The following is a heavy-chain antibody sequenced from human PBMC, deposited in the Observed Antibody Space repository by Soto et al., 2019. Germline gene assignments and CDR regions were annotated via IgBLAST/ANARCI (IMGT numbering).Heavy chain of an antibody. Sequence: GGSLRLSCAASGFTFGNYWMHWVRQAPGKGLVWVSRISDYGRINYADSVKDRFIISRDNSKNTLYLQMNSLRAEDTAVYYCARGGRVYSSSSYNWFDPWGQGTLVTVSS. CDR3: ARGGRVYSSSSYNWFDP. D-gene: IGHD6-6*01. CDR2: ISDYGRI. CDR1: GFTFGNYW. V-gene: IGHV3-74*01. J-gene: IGHJ5*02.